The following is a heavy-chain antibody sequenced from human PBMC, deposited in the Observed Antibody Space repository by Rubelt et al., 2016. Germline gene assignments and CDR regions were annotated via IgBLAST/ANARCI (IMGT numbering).Heavy chain of an antibody. V-gene: IGHV4-59*04. CDR2: IYYSGST. CDR1: GGSISSYY. D-gene: IGHD5-18*01. Sequence: QVQLQESGPGLVKPSETLSLTCTVSGGSISSYYWSWIRQPPGKGLEWIGSIYYSGSTYYNPSLKSRVTISVNTYKNQFSLKLSSVTAADTAVYYCASHLRGYSYDQAFDYWGQGTLVTVSS. J-gene: IGHJ4*02. CDR3: ASHLRGYSYDQAFDY.